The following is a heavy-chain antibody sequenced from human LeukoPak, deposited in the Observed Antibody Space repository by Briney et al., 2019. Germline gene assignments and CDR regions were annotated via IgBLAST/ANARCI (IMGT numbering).Heavy chain of an antibody. CDR3: AIGTRPYYYYGMDV. J-gene: IGHJ6*02. Sequence: GGSLRLSCAASGFTFSSYDMHWVRQATGKGLEWVSAIGTAGDTYYPGSVKGRFTISRENAKNSLYLQMNSLRAGDTAVYYCAIGTRPYYYYGMDVWGQGTTVTVSS. V-gene: IGHV3-13*01. D-gene: IGHD2-2*01. CDR1: GFTFSSYD. CDR2: IGTAGDT.